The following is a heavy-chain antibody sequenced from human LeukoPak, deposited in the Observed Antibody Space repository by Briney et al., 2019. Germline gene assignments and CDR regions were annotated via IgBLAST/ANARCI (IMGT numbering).Heavy chain of an antibody. CDR1: GFTLSSYW. CDR2: INNDGVST. J-gene: IGHJ4*02. CDR3: AKGSLHCSSTSCPNDY. Sequence: GGSLRLSCATSGFTLSSYWMRWVRQVPGKGLEWLSRINNDGVSTSYADSVKGRFTISRDNSKNTLYLQMSSLRAEDTAVYYCAKGSLHCSSTSCPNDYWGQGTLVTVSS. V-gene: IGHV3-74*01. D-gene: IGHD2-2*01.